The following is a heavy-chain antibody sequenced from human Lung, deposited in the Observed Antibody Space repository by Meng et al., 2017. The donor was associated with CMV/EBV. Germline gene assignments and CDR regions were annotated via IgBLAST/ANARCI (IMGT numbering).Heavy chain of an antibody. Sequence: GEXXKISCKGLGYSFTNYWIGWVRQMPGKGLEWLGIIYPDDSDTRYSPSFQGQVTISADRSISTAYLQWSSLKASDSAMYYCARQAGYQQLYYYYPMDFWGQGXTVTVSS. CDR3: ARQAGYQQLYYYYPMDF. CDR2: IYPDDSDT. D-gene: IGHD2-2*01. J-gene: IGHJ6*02. CDR1: GYSFTNYW. V-gene: IGHV5-51*01.